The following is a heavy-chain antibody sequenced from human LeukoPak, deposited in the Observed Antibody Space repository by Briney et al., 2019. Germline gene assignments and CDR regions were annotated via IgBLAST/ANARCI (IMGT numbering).Heavy chain of an antibody. J-gene: IGHJ3*02. Sequence: GGSLRLSCVASGFTFSSYWMNWVRQAPGKGLEWVANIKEDGSEKYYVDSVKGRFTISRDNAKNSLYLQMNSLRAEDTAVYYCARDLAGDIWGQGTMVTVSS. CDR1: GFTFSSYW. CDR3: ARDLAGDI. CDR2: IKEDGSEK. V-gene: IGHV3-7*04.